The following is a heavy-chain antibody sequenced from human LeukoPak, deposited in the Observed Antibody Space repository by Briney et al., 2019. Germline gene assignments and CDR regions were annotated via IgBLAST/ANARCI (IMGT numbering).Heavy chain of an antibody. D-gene: IGHD2-8*01. CDR1: GFTFSSYG. CDR3: AKDRGYCTNGVCYRFDY. CDR2: ISYDGSKK. V-gene: IGHV3-30*18. J-gene: IGHJ4*02. Sequence: PGRSLRLSCAASGFTFSSYGMHWVRQAPGKGLEWVAVISYDGSKKYYADSVKGRFTISRDNSKNTLYLQMNSLRAEDTAVYYCAKDRGYCTNGVCYRFDYWGQGTLVTVSS.